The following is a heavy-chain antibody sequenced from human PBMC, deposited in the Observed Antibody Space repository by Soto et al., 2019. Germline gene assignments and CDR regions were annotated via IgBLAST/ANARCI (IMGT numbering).Heavy chain of an antibody. Sequence: VASVKVSCKASGGTFSNYAISWVRQAPGQGLEWMGGINPIFKTPNYAGKFQGRVTITADDSTSTAYMDLSSLTSEDTAVYYCARVSASRPRIYYFDNWGQGTQVTVSS. J-gene: IGHJ4*02. V-gene: IGHV1-69*13. CDR3: ARVSASRPRIYYFDN. CDR1: GGTFSNYA. CDR2: INPIFKTP.